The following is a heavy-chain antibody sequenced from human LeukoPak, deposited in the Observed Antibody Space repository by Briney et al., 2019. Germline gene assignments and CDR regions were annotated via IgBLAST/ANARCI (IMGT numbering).Heavy chain of an antibody. CDR1: GGTFISYA. Sequence: ASVKVSCKASGGTFISYAISWVRQAPGQGLEWMGGIIPIFGTANYAQKCQGRVTITTDESTSTAYMELSSLRSEDTAVYYCAISRCSGGSCYQYYFDYWGQGTLVTVSS. J-gene: IGHJ4*02. CDR2: IIPIFGTA. CDR3: AISRCSGGSCYQYYFDY. V-gene: IGHV1-69*05. D-gene: IGHD2-15*01.